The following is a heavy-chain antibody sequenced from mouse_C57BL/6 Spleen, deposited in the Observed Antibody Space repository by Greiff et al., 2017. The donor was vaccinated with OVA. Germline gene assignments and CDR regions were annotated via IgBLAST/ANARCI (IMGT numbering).Heavy chain of an antibody. CDR1: GYTFTNYW. CDR3: ARRDYDYDDYYAMDY. J-gene: IGHJ4*01. Sequence: QVQLQQSGAELVRPGTSVKMSCKASGYTFTNYWIGWAKQRPGHGLEWIGDIYPGGGYTNYNEKFKGKATLTADKSSSTAYMQFSSLTSEDSDIYYCARRDYDYDDYYAMDYWGQGTSVTVSS. D-gene: IGHD2-4*01. V-gene: IGHV1-63*01. CDR2: IYPGGGYT.